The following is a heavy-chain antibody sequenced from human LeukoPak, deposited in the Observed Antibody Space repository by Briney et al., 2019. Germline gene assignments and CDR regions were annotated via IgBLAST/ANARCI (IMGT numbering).Heavy chain of an antibody. D-gene: IGHD3-10*01. Sequence: PGGSLRLSCAASGFTFSSYGMHWVRQAPGKGLEWVAFIRYDGSNKYYADSVKGRFTISRDNSKNTLYLQMNSLRAEDTAVYYCAKDRSRLVGYYGSGSSSPDYWGQGTLVTVSS. CDR3: AKDRSRLVGYYGSGSSSPDY. CDR1: GFTFSSYG. J-gene: IGHJ4*02. CDR2: IRYDGSNK. V-gene: IGHV3-30*02.